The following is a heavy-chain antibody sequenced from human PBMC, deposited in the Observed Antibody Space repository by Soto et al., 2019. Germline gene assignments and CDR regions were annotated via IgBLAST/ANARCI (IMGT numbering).Heavy chain of an antibody. D-gene: IGHD5-18*01. CDR2: IYYSGTT. J-gene: IGHJ4*02. Sequence: QVQLQESGPGLVKPAQTMSLTCTVSGGSISSGAYYWSWIRQPPGKVLEWIGYIYYSGTTYYNPSLKSRVTISVDTSKHHFSLKLSSVTAADTAVYYCARTDTAIVTPFDYWGQGTLVAVAS. CDR3: ARTDTAIVTPFDY. CDR1: GGSISSGAYY. V-gene: IGHV4-30-4*01.